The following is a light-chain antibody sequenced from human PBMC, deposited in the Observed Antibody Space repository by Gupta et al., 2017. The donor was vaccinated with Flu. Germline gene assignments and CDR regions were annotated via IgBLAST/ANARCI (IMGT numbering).Light chain of an antibody. V-gene: IGLV3-1*01. CDR1: KLGEKY. Sequence: SSDLTQPASVSVSPGQTASITCSGDKLGEKYACWYQRKPGQSPVLVIYQDTKRTSERPERFSGSNSGTTATLTISGTEAVDEDYYYYQAWDSGTVVFGGGTKLTVL. CDR2: QDT. J-gene: IGLJ2*01. CDR3: QAWDSGTVV.